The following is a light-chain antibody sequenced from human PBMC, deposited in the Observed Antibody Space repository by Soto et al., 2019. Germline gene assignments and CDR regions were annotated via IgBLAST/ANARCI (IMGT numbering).Light chain of an antibody. V-gene: IGKV1-5*03. Sequence: TQSPAALPATVGDRITIHCRASQSISGWLAWYQQRPGKAPKLMIYNASSLQSGVPLRFSGSGSGTEFTLTINNLQPDDFATYYCQQYAGYSRTFGQGTKV. CDR2: NAS. CDR1: QSISGW. CDR3: QQYAGYSRT. J-gene: IGKJ1*01.